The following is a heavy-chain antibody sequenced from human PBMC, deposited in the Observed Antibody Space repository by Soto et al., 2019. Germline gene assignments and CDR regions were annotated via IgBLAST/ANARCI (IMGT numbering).Heavy chain of an antibody. J-gene: IGHJ6*03. D-gene: IGHD5-12*01. Sequence: QVQLVESGGGVVQPGRSLRLSCAASGFTFSSYGMHWVRQAPGKGLEWVAVISYDGSNKYYADSVKGRFTISRDNSNNTLYLQMHSLRGEDTGVYYCAIEGSGYDSTPLGSDRFYYYYYYMDVCGKGTTVTVSS. CDR1: GFTFSSYG. CDR3: AIEGSGYDSTPLGSDRFYYYYYYMDV. CDR2: ISYDGSNK. V-gene: IGHV3-30*03.